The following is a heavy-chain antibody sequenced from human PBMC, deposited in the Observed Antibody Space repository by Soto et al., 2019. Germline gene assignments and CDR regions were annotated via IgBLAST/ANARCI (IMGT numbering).Heavy chain of an antibody. CDR1: GFTFSTYS. V-gene: IGHV3-48*02. CDR2: XSGSGGTI. CDR3: VRDAGSLGY. Sequence: EVQLVESGGGLVQPGGSLRLSCAGSGFTFSTYSMDWVRQAPGKGLXXXXXXSGSGGTIYYADSVKGRFTVSRDNAKNSLYLQMSSLRDEDTAVYYCVRDAGSLGYWGQGTLVTVSS. J-gene: IGHJ4*02.